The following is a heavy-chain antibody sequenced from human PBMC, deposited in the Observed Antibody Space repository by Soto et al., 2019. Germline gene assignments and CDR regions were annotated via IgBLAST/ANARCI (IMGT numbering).Heavy chain of an antibody. CDR3: AEDRGDFWRGPDFDY. D-gene: IGHD3-3*01. J-gene: IGHJ4*02. V-gene: IGHV3-23*01. Sequence: EVQLLESGGGLVQPGGSLRLSCAASGFSFSSYAMGWVRQAPGKGLEWVSSISGSGGTTYYADSVKGRFTISKDHSKNTLYLQMNSLRAEDTAVYYCAEDRGDFWRGPDFDYWGQGTLVTVSS. CDR1: GFSFSSYA. CDR2: ISGSGGTT.